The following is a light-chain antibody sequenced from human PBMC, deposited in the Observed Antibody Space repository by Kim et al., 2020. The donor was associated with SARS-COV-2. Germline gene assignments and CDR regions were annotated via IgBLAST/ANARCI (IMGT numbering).Light chain of an antibody. Sequence: CTLSSGYSNYKVDWYQQRPGKGPRFVMRVGTGGIVGTKGDGIPDRFSVLGSGLNRYLTIKNIQEEDESDYHCGTDHGSGSNFVWVFGGGTQLNVL. J-gene: IGLJ3*02. V-gene: IGLV9-49*01. CDR3: GTDHGSGSNFVWV. CDR2: VGTGGIVG. CDR1: SGYSNYK.